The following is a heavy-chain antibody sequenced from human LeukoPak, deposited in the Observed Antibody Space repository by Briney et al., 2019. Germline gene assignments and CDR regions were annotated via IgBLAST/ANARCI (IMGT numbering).Heavy chain of an antibody. V-gene: IGHV1-18*01. J-gene: IGHJ4*02. CDR2: ISAYNGNT. CDR3: ATSSGGDWLLIFDY. CDR1: GYTFTSYG. D-gene: IGHD3/OR15-3a*01. Sequence: ASVKVSCKASGYTFTSYGISWVRQAPGQGLEWMGWISAYNGNTNYAQKLQGRVTMTTDTSTSTAYMELSSLRSEDTAVYYCATSSGGDWLLIFDYWGQGTLVTVSS.